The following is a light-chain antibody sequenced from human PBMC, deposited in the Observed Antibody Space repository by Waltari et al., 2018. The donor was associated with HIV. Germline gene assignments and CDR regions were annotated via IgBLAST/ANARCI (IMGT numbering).Light chain of an antibody. CDR1: TLGDKY. CDR3: QAWDSSLRV. V-gene: IGLV3-1*01. Sequence: SYELTQPPSVSVSPGQTASITCSGETLGDKYACWYQQRPGQSPVLVIAQDSKRPSGIPERFSGSNSGNTATLTISGTQAMDEADYYCQAWDSSLRVFGGGTKLTVL. CDR2: QDS. J-gene: IGLJ2*01.